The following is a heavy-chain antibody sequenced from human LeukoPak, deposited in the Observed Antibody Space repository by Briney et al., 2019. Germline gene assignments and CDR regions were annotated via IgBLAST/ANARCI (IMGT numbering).Heavy chain of an antibody. CDR1: GYSFTSYD. CDR3: ARAIFSDY. CDR2: MSPSTGNT. Sequence: ASVKVSCKTSGYSFTSYDITWVRQAPGQGLEWMGWMSPSTGNTGFAQEFQGRVTMTRNISITTAYMELSSLRSEDTAVYYCARAIFSDYWGQGTLVTVSS. D-gene: IGHD3-3*01. V-gene: IGHV1-8*01. J-gene: IGHJ4*02.